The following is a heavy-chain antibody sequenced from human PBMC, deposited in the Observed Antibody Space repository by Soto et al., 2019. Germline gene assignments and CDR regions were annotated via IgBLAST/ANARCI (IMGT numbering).Heavy chain of an antibody. V-gene: IGHV3-30*18. CDR1: GFTFSRYG. J-gene: IGHJ4*02. CDR2: ISYDGRNK. Sequence: PGGSLRLSCAASGFTFSRYGIHWVRQAPGKGLEWVAVISYDGRNKYYAASVKGRFTISRDNSKNTLYLQMNSLRAEDTAVYYCAKEGIMMTFGEFSYFVNWGRGTLVTVSS. D-gene: IGHD3-16*01. CDR3: AKEGIMMTFGEFSYFVN.